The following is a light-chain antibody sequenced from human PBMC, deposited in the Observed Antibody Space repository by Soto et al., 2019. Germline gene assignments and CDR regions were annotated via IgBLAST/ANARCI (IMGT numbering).Light chain of an antibody. Sequence: EIEMTQSPGTLSLSPGERATLSCRASQSVSSSYLAWYQQRPGQSPRLLIYGASSRTTGVPDRVSGSVSGTDVTLTISRLEPEELAVYDCQHYRSAPFTFGPGTKVDIK. CDR3: QHYRSAPFT. V-gene: IGKV3-20*01. CDR1: QSVSSSY. CDR2: GAS. J-gene: IGKJ3*01.